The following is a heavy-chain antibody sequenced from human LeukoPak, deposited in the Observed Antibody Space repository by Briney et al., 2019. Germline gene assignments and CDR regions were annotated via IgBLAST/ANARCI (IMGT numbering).Heavy chain of an antibody. Sequence: SETLSLTCTVSGGSVSSGDYYWSWIRQPPGKGLELIGYTYYSGTTYDNPSLKSRVTISVDTSKNQFSLKLSSVTAADTAVYYCARGGRTGTTNWFDPWGQGTLVTVSS. CDR1: GGSVSSGDYY. J-gene: IGHJ5*02. V-gene: IGHV4-30-4*01. CDR2: TYYSGTT. CDR3: ARGGRTGTTNWFDP. D-gene: IGHD1-7*01.